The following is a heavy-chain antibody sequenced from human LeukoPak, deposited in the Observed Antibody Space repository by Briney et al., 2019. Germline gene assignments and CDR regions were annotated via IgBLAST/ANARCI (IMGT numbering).Heavy chain of an antibody. J-gene: IGHJ4*02. D-gene: IGHD3-9*01. Sequence: PGGSLRLSCTASGFTFGDYAMSRFRQAPGKGLEWVGFIRSKAYGGTTEYAASVKGRFTISRDDSKSIAYLQMNSLKTEDTAVYYCTRDLHDILTPFDYWGQGTLVTVSS. V-gene: IGHV3-49*03. CDR3: TRDLHDILTPFDY. CDR1: GFTFGDYA. CDR2: IRSKAYGGTT.